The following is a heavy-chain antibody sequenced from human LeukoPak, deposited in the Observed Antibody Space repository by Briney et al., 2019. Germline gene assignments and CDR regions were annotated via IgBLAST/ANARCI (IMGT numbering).Heavy chain of an antibody. V-gene: IGHV3-43*01. D-gene: IGHD2-15*01. Sequence: GGSLRLSCAASGFTFDDYTMHWVRQAPGKGLEWVSLISWDGGSTYYADSVKGRFTISRDNSKNSLYLQMNSLRTEDTALYYCAKVGPYCSGGSCYFDYWGQGTLVTVSS. J-gene: IGHJ4*02. CDR3: AKVGPYCSGGSCYFDY. CDR2: ISWDGGST. CDR1: GFTFDDYT.